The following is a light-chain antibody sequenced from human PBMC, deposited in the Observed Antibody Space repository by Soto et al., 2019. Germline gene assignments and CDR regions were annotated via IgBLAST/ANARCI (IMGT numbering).Light chain of an antibody. J-gene: IGLJ1*01. Sequence: QSVLTQPPSASGTPGQRVTISCSGGSSDIGSNTVNWYQQLPGTAPKFLIYNNDQRPPGVPERFSGPKSGTSASLAISGLQSEDEADYYCATWDDTLYVFGTGTKVTVL. V-gene: IGLV1-44*01. CDR2: NND. CDR1: SSDIGSNT. CDR3: ATWDDTLYV.